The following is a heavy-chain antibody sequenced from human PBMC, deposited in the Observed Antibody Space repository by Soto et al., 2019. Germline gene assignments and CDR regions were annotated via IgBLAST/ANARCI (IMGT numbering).Heavy chain of an antibody. V-gene: IGHV2-70*02. D-gene: IGHD4-17*01. Sequence: SGPTLVNPTQTLTLTCTFSGFSLSTSGMCVSWIRQPPGKALEWLALIDWDDDKYYSTSLKTRLTISKDTSKNQVVLTMTNMDPVDTAVYYCTRERWDYGDPKWYFDLWGRGTLVTVSS. CDR1: GFSLSTSGMC. CDR2: IDWDDDK. CDR3: TRERWDYGDPKWYFDL. J-gene: IGHJ2*01.